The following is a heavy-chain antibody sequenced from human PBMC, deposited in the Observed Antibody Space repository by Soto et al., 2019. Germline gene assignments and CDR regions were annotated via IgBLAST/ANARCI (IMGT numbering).Heavy chain of an antibody. CDR3: ARPHLWDS. D-gene: IGHD2-21*01. V-gene: IGHV3-23*01. Sequence: PGGSLXLXXTASGFTXTDYAXXWVRQTPERGLEWVSVISGSGDNTFYADSVKGRFSISRDNSRETLFLQMNSVRVEDKAVYYCARPHLWDSWGQGTLVTVSS. J-gene: IGHJ5*01. CDR1: GFTXTDYA. CDR2: ISGSGDNT.